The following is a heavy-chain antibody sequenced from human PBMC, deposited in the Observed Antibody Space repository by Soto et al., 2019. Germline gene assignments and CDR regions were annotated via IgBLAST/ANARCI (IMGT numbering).Heavy chain of an antibody. Sequence: GASVKVSCKASGGTFSSYTISWVRQAPGQGLEWMGRIIPILGIANYAQKFQGRVTITADKSTSTAYMELSSLRSEDTAVYYCALYLDSSGYYGQVYWGQGTLVTVSS. D-gene: IGHD3-22*01. CDR1: GGTFSSYT. V-gene: IGHV1-69*02. J-gene: IGHJ4*02. CDR3: ALYLDSSGYYGQVY. CDR2: IIPILGIA.